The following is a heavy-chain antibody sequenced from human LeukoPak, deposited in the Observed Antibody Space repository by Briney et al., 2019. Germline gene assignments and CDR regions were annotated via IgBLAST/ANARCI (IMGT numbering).Heavy chain of an antibody. J-gene: IGHJ4*02. D-gene: IGHD3-22*01. V-gene: IGHV3-74*01. CDR1: GFTFDDYA. CDR2: INSDGSST. Sequence: PGRSLRLSCAASGFTFDDYAMHWVRHAPGKGLVWVSRINSDGSSTGYADSVKGRFTISRDNAKNTLYLQMNSLRAEDTALYYCARGYYYDSSGPNIPFDYWGQGTLVTVSS. CDR3: ARGYYYDSSGPNIPFDY.